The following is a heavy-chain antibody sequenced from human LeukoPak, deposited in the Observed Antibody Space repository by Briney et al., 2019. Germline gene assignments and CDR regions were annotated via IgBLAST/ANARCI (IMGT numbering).Heavy chain of an antibody. V-gene: IGHV4-34*01. Sequence: SETLSLTCAVYGGSFSGYYWSWIRQPPGKGLEWIGEINHSGSTNYNPSLKSRVTISVDTSKNQCSLKLSSVTAADTAVYYCARGLSAVTTYYYFDYWGQGTLVTVSS. D-gene: IGHD4-17*01. J-gene: IGHJ4*02. CDR2: INHSGST. CDR1: GGSFSGYY. CDR3: ARGLSAVTTYYYFDY.